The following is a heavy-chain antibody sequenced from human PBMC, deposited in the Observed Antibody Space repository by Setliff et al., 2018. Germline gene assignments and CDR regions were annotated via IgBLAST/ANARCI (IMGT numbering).Heavy chain of an antibody. CDR2: ISPYSGES. Sequence: VSCKTSGFRFTSFGFSWVRQAPGQGLEWMGWISPYSGESNYAQKFQDRLTVTADTSTKTTYMELRSLTSDDTAVYFCTRSRGPRVVLAADFDFWGQGTLVTVSS. CDR1: GFRFTSFG. J-gene: IGHJ4*02. V-gene: IGHV1-18*01. D-gene: IGHD3-16*01. CDR3: TRSRGPRVVLAADFDF.